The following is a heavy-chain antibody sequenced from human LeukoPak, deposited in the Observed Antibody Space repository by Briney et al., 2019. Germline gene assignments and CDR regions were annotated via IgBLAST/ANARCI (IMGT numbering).Heavy chain of an antibody. Sequence: GGSLRLSCAASGFTFSGSAMHWVRQASGKGLEWVGRIRSKANSYATAYAASVKGRFTISRDDSKNTAYLQMNSLKTEDTAVYYCARGDYYGSGSYYNVALDYWGQGTLVTVSS. CDR1: GFTFSGSA. J-gene: IGHJ4*02. CDR3: ARGDYYGSGSYYNVALDY. V-gene: IGHV3-73*01. CDR2: IRSKANSYAT. D-gene: IGHD3-10*01.